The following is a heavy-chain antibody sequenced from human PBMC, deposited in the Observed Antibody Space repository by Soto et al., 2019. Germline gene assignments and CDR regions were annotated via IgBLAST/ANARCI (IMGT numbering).Heavy chain of an antibody. V-gene: IGHV4-61*01. CDR1: GGSVSSGSYY. Sequence: SETLSLTCIVSGGSVSSGSYYWNWIRQPPGKGLEWIGYIYYSGSTNYNPSLKSRVTMSVDTSKNQFSLKLSSVTAAHAAVYYCARPVDTAQFTDYFDCWGHGALFTVSS. D-gene: IGHD5-18*01. J-gene: IGHJ4*01. CDR3: ARPVDTAQFTDYFDC. CDR2: IYYSGST.